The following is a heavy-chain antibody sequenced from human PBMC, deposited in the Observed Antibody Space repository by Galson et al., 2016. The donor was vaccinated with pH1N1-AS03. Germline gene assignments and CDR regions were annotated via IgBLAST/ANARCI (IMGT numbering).Heavy chain of an antibody. CDR2: IKQDGSEK. CDR1: GFTFNKYV. J-gene: IGHJ4*02. Sequence: SLRLSCAGSGFTFNKYVMHWVRQAPGKGLEWVANIKQDGSEKDYVDSVKGRFTISRDNAKNSLYLQMNSLRAEDTAVYYCASDRGERYCSSTSCGRYFDSWGQGTLVTVSS. V-gene: IGHV3-7*01. D-gene: IGHD2-2*01. CDR3: ASDRGERYCSSTSCGRYFDS.